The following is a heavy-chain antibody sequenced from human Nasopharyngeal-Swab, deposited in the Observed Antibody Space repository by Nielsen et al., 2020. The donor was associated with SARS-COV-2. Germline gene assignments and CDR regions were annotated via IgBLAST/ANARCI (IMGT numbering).Heavy chain of an antibody. D-gene: IGHD3-16*01. CDR3: GRDLGGRFST. CDR1: GFTFSSYW. Sequence: GESLKISCVASGFTFSSYWMHWVRQVPGKGLVWVSRIDEHGSTINHADSVEGRFTISRDNAKNTLFLQMNSLRAEDTAVYYCGRDLGGRFSTWGQGTLVTLSS. J-gene: IGHJ5*02. CDR2: IDEHGSTI. V-gene: IGHV3-74*01.